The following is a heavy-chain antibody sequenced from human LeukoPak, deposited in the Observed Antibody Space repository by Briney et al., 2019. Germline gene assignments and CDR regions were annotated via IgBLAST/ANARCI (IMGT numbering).Heavy chain of an antibody. J-gene: IGHJ3*02. Sequence: PSETLSLTCAVSGGSISSGDYSWSWIRQPPGKGLEWIGHISHSGSTYYNPSLKSRVTISVDRSKNQFSLRLSSVTAADTAVYYCARRGSSTSLYAFDIWGQGTMVTVSS. V-gene: IGHV4-30-2*01. D-gene: IGHD2-2*01. CDR3: ARRGSSTSLYAFDI. CDR1: GGSISSGDYS. CDR2: ISHSGST.